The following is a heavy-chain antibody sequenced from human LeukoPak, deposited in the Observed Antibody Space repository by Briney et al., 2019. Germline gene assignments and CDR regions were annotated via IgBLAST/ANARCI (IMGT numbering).Heavy chain of an antibody. Sequence: SETLSLTCTVSGGSISSYYWSLIRQPPGKGLEWIGYIYYSGSTNYNPSLKSRVTISVDTSKNQFSLKLSSVTAADTAVYYCARDRSEFDYWGQGTLVTVSS. CDR1: GGSISSYY. J-gene: IGHJ4*02. CDR3: ARDRSEFDY. D-gene: IGHD3-3*01. CDR2: IYYSGST. V-gene: IGHV4-59*01.